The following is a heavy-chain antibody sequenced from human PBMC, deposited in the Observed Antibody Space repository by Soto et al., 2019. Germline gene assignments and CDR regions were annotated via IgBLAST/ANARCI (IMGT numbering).Heavy chain of an antibody. Sequence: SETLSLTCTVSGVSISSYYWSWIRQPPGKGLEWIGYIYYSGSTNYNPSLKSRVTISVDTSKNQFSLKLSSVTAADTAVYYCARHLGAFDIWGQGTMVTVSS. J-gene: IGHJ3*02. CDR2: IYYSGST. V-gene: IGHV4-59*08. CDR3: ARHLGAFDI. D-gene: IGHD3-16*01. CDR1: GVSISSYY.